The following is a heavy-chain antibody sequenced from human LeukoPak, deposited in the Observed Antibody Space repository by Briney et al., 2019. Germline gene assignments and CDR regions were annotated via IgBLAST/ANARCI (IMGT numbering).Heavy chain of an antibody. CDR1: GGPISSYY. CDR2: IYPGDSDT. J-gene: IGHJ4*02. V-gene: IGHV5-51*01. Sequence: PSETLSLTCTVSGGPISSYYWSWIRQTPGKGLEWMGIIYPGDSDTRYSPSFQGQVTISADKSINTAYLQWSSLKASDTAMYYCARRDNQIGDYWGQGTLVTVSS. CDR3: ARRDNQIGDY. D-gene: IGHD2-15*01.